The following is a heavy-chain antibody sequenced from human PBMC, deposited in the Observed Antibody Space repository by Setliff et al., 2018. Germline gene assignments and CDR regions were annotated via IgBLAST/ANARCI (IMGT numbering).Heavy chain of an antibody. V-gene: IGHV1-18*04. CDR3: SRLVRFCTRIVCQRLSGDDY. D-gene: IGHD3-10*01. J-gene: IGHJ4*02. Sequence: ASVKVSCKASGYMFKRYGINWMRQAPGQGFEWMGWISPYNDNTKSAQKFQDRITMTADTSTTTAYLELRSLRSDDTAVYYCSRLVRFCTRIVCQRLSGDDYWGQGTLVTVSS. CDR1: GYMFKRYG. CDR2: ISPYNDNT.